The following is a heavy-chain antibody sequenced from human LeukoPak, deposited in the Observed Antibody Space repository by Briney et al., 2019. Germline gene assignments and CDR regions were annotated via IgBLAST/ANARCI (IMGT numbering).Heavy chain of an antibody. Sequence: GGSLRLSCTASGVSFSGYALHWVRQAPGKGLEWVTLISYDGINKNYADSVKGRFTISRDNSKNTLYLQMNSLRDEDTAVYYCARDRVPYENSHYYWAFDYWGQGTLVTVSS. CDR2: ISYDGINK. V-gene: IGHV3-30-3*01. D-gene: IGHD3-22*01. CDR3: ARDRVPYENSHYYWAFDY. J-gene: IGHJ4*02. CDR1: GVSFSGYA.